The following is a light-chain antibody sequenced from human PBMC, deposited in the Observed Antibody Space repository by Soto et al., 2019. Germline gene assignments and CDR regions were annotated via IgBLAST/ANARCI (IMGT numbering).Light chain of an antibody. Sequence: DIQMTQSPSTLSASVGDRVTITCRASQSISEWLAWYQQKPGQAPKLLIYKASSLESGVPSRFSGSGSGTEFTLTISSLQPDDFATDYCQQYHSYTGMYTFGQGTKLEIK. CDR2: KAS. J-gene: IGKJ2*01. CDR3: QQYHSYTGMYT. CDR1: QSISEW. V-gene: IGKV1-5*03.